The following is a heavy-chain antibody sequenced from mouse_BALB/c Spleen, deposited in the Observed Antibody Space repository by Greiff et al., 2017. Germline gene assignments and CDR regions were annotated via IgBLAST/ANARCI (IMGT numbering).Heavy chain of an antibody. CDR1: GFTFSSYG. Sequence: EVQVVESGGDLVKPGGSLKLSCAASGFTFSSYGMSWVRQTPDKRLEWVATISSGGSYTYYPDSVKGRFTISRDNAKNTLYLQMSSLKSEDTAMYYCARQRRDAMDYWGQGTSVTVSS. CDR2: ISSGGSYT. J-gene: IGHJ4*01. D-gene: IGHD3-3*01. V-gene: IGHV5-6*01. CDR3: ARQRRDAMDY.